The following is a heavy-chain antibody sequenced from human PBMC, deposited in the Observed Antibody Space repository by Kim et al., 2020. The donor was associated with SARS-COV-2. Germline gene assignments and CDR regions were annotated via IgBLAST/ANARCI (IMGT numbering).Heavy chain of an antibody. D-gene: IGHD6-19*01. CDR2: IKIKTEGGTP. CDR3: TADLRLRLGRYSSGLSH. CDR1: GFTFSKAQ. Sequence: GGSLRLSCAASGFTFSKAQMTWVRQAPGKGLEWVGHIKIKTEGGTPDYGAPVKGRFTVSRDDSKDTLYLQMDSLKTEDTAVYYCTADLRLRLGRYSSGLSHWGQGTLGIVSS. V-gene: IGHV3-15*01. J-gene: IGHJ4*02.